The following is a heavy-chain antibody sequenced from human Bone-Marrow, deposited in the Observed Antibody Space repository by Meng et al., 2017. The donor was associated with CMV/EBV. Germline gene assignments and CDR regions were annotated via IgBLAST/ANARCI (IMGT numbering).Heavy chain of an antibody. CDR1: GFTFDDYA. D-gene: IGHD6-13*01. V-gene: IGHV3-9*01. Sequence: SLKISCAASGFTFDDYAMHWVRQAPGKGLEWVSGISWNSGRIGYADSVKGRFTISRDNAKNSLYLQMNSLRAEDTALYYCACGYSSSWYYFDYWGQGTLVTVSS. CDR2: ISWNSGRI. J-gene: IGHJ4*02. CDR3: ACGYSSSWYYFDY.